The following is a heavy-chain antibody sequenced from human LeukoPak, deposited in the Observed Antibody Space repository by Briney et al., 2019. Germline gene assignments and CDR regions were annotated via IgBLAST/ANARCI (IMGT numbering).Heavy chain of an antibody. V-gene: IGHV4-59*01. CDR2: IYYSGST. D-gene: IGHD1-26*01. CDR3: ARDPVGSGSSIDAFDI. J-gene: IGHJ3*02. Sequence: SETLSLTCTVSGGSISSYYWSWIRQPPGKGLEWIGYIYYSGSTNYNPSLKSRVTISVDTSKNQFSLKLSSVTAADTAVYYCARDPVGSGSSIDAFDIWGQGTMVTVSS. CDR1: GGSISSYY.